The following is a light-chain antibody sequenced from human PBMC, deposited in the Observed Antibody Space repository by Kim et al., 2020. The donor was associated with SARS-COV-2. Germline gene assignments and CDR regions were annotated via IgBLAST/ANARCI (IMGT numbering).Light chain of an antibody. CDR3: QQYNSYPQT. CDR2: AAS. Sequence: GSTGDRVTITCRASQGISSYLAWFQQKPAKAPKLLIYAASTLQSGVPSRFSGSGSGTDFTLTISSLQSEDFATYYCQQYNSYPQTFGGGTKVDIK. V-gene: IGKV1-8*01. J-gene: IGKJ4*02. CDR1: QGISSY.